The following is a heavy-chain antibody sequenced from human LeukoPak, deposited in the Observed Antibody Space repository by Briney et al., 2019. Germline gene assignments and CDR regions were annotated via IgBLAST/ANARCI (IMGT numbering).Heavy chain of an antibody. D-gene: IGHD2-2*01. CDR2: INPNSGGT. CDR1: GYTFTGYY. J-gene: IGHJ3*02. Sequence: ASVKVSCKASGYTFTGYYMHWVRQAPGQGLEWMGWINPNSGGTNYAQKFQGRVTMTRDTSISTAYMELSRLRSGDTAVYYCARVADCSSTSCDAFDIWGQGTMVTVSS. V-gene: IGHV1-2*02. CDR3: ARVADCSSTSCDAFDI.